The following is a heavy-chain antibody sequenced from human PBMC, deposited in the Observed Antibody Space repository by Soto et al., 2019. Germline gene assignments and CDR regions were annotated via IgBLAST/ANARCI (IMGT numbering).Heavy chain of an antibody. CDR3: ARTYCSNNVCHNEL. CDR2: VFHTVTT. J-gene: IGHJ1*01. Sequence: SETLSLTCSISVCSIISINCWSCVRQPPGKGLEWVGQVFHTVTTYYNPSLKSRLTISVDKSTNQLSLHLSSVTAADTAAYFCARTYCSNNVCHNELWGKGTMVSVSS. V-gene: IGHV4-4*02. D-gene: IGHD2-2*01. CDR1: VCSIISINC.